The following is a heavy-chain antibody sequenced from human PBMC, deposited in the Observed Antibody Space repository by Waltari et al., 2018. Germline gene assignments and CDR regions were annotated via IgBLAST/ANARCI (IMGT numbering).Heavy chain of an antibody. CDR2: IIPIFGTA. Sequence: QVQLVQSGAEVKKPGSSVKVSCKASGGTFSSYAISWVRQAPGQGLEWMGGIIPIFGTANYAQKFQGRVTMTEDTSTDTAYMELSSLRSEDTAVYYCALDSGSYREDAFDIWGQGTMVTVSS. J-gene: IGHJ3*02. CDR3: ALDSGSYREDAFDI. CDR1: GGTFSSYA. D-gene: IGHD1-26*01. V-gene: IGHV1-69*14.